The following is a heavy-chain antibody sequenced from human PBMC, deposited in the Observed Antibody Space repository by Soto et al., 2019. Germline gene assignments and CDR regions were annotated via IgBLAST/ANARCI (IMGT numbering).Heavy chain of an antibody. CDR3: ARDLGTGTLNYFDY. Sequence: PSETLSLTCAVSGYSISSGYYWGWIRQPPGKGLEWIGSIYHSGSTYYNPSLKSRVTISVDTSKNQFSLKLSSVTAADTAVYYCARDLGTGTLNYFDYWGQGTLVTVSS. D-gene: IGHD1-1*01. J-gene: IGHJ4*02. CDR2: IYHSGST. V-gene: IGHV4-38-2*02. CDR1: GYSISSGYY.